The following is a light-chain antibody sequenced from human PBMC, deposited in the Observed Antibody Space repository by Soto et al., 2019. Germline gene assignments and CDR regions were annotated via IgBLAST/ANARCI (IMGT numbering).Light chain of an antibody. CDR2: DGS. V-gene: IGLV2-14*01. CDR3: SSYTSSGTVV. CDR1: SSDVGGYNF. Sequence: QSALTQPASVSGSPGQSITISCTGTSSDVGGYNFVSWYQQHPGKAPKLMIYDGSNRPSGVSNRFSGSKSGNTASLTISGLQAEDEADYYCSSYTSSGTVVFGGGTKLTVL. J-gene: IGLJ2*01.